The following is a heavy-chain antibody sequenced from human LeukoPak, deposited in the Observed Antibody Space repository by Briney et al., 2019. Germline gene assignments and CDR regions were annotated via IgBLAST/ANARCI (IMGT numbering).Heavy chain of an antibody. Sequence: GGSLRLSCAASGFTFSSYGMHWVRQAPGKGLEWAAVIWYDGSNKYYADSVKGRFTISRDNSKNTLYLQMNSLRAEDTAVYYCARDESYCGGDCYSNLPDYWGQGTLVTVSS. CDR3: ARDESYCGGDCYSNLPDY. D-gene: IGHD2-21*02. J-gene: IGHJ4*02. V-gene: IGHV3-33*01. CDR1: GFTFSSYG. CDR2: IWYDGSNK.